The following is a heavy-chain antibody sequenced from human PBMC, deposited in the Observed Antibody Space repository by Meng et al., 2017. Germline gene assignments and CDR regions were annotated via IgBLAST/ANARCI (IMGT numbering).Heavy chain of an antibody. J-gene: IGHJ4*02. CDR2: IIPIFGAA. CDR3: ARGYRTSSSSGFYFDY. V-gene: IGHV1-69*13. CDR1: GGTFSSYA. Sequence: SVKVSCKASGGTFSSYAISWVRQAPGQGLEWMGGIIPIFGAANYAQKFQGRVTITADESTSTAYMELSSLRSKDTAVCYCARGYRTSSSSGFYFDYWGQGTLVTVSS. D-gene: IGHD6-6*01.